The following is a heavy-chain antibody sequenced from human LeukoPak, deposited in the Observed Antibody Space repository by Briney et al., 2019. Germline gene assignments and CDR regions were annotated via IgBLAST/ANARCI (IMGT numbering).Heavy chain of an antibody. CDR1: GFTFSSYW. J-gene: IGHJ1*01. Sequence: GGSLRLSCAASGFTFSSYWMSWVRQAPGKGLEWVANIKQDGSEKYYVDSVKGRFTISRDNVKNSLYLQMNSLRAEDTAVYYCARLPDGYGDCKYFQHWGQGTLVTVSS. CDR2: IKQDGSEK. V-gene: IGHV3-7*01. CDR3: ARLPDGYGDCKYFQH. D-gene: IGHD4-17*01.